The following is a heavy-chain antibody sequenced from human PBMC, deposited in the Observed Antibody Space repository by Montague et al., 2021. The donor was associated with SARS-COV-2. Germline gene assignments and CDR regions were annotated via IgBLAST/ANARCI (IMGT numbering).Heavy chain of an antibody. J-gene: IGHJ3*01. CDR3: ARDRVPPDYGDAFDL. Sequence: SETLSLTCAVYGGSFSGYYWSWIRQPPGKGLEWIGEINHSGSTNYNPSLKSRVTISVDTFKNQFSLKLSSVTAADTAVYYCARDRVPPDYGDAFDLWGQGTLVTVSS. CDR2: INHSGST. V-gene: IGHV4-34*01. CDR1: GGSFSGYY. D-gene: IGHD4/OR15-4a*01.